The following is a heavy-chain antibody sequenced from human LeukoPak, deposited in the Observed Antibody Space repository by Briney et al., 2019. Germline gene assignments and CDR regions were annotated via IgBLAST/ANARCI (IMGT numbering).Heavy chain of an antibody. Sequence: GGSLRLSCAASGFTFSDYYMSWIRQAPGKGLEWVSYISSSSSYTNYADSVRGRFTISRDNAKNSLYLQMNSLRAEDTAVYYCARAQMATIHLLGYWGQGTLVTVSS. CDR2: ISSSSSYT. CDR3: ARAQMATIHLLGY. D-gene: IGHD5-24*01. CDR1: GFTFSDYY. J-gene: IGHJ4*02. V-gene: IGHV3-11*06.